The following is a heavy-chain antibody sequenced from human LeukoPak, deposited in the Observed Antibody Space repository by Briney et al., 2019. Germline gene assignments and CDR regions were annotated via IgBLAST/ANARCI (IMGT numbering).Heavy chain of an antibody. Sequence: ASVKVSCKASGYTFTSYGISWVRQAPGQGLEWKGWISAYNGNTNYAQKLQGRVTMTTDTSTSTAYMELRSLRSDDTAVYYCARGTTMIVVASYFDPWGQGTLVTVSS. CDR3: ARGTTMIVVASYFDP. CDR1: GYTFTSYG. V-gene: IGHV1-18*01. D-gene: IGHD3-22*01. J-gene: IGHJ5*02. CDR2: ISAYNGNT.